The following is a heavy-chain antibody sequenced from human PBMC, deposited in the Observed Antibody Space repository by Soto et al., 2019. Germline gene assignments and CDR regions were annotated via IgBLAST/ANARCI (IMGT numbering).Heavy chain of an antibody. CDR2: IIPIFGTA. V-gene: IGHV1-69*01. J-gene: IGHJ4*02. CDR3: AGTTDSSSWYNAHY. D-gene: IGHD6-13*01. Sequence: QVQLVQSGAEVKKPGSSVKVSCKASGGTFSSYAISWVRQAPGQGLEWMGGIIPIFGTANYAQKFQGRVTNTADESTSTAYMELSSLRSEDTALYYCAGTTDSSSWYNAHYWGQGTLVTVSS. CDR1: GGTFSSYA.